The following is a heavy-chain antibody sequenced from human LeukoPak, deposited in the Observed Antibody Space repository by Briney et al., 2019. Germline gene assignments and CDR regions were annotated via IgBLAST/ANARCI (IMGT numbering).Heavy chain of an antibody. CDR1: GFAFSKYA. J-gene: IGHJ4*02. CDR3: ARGVYCSGGTCHSEDS. D-gene: IGHD2-15*01. Sequence: GGSLRLSCAASGFAFSKYAMHWVRQAPGKGLEWVTIISDDGRSNYADSVEGRFTISRDNSKNTLYLQMSSLRAEDTAVYYCARGVYCSGGTCHSEDSWGQGTLVTVSS. V-gene: IGHV3-30*04. CDR2: ISDDGRS.